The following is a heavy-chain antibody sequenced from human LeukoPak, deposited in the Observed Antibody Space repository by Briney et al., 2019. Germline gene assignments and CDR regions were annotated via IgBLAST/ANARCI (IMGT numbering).Heavy chain of an antibody. CDR1: GGSISSYY. CDR2: IYYSGST. Sequence: LETLSLTCTVSGGSISSYYWSWIRQPPGKGLEWIGYIYYSGSTNYNPSLKSRVTISVDTSKNQFSLKLSSVTAADTAVYYCARDGRISGYYYYTDAFDIWGQGTMVTVSS. V-gene: IGHV4-59*01. D-gene: IGHD3-22*01. CDR3: ARDGRISGYYYYTDAFDI. J-gene: IGHJ3*02.